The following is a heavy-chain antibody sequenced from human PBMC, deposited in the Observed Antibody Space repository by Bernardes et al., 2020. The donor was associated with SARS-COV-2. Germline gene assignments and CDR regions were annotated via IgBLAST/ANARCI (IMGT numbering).Heavy chain of an antibody. D-gene: IGHD3-10*01. V-gene: IGHV3-53*01. CDR1: GFTVSSKY. CDR3: AIRVITMVRGVINEGDY. CDR2: IYSGGST. Sequence: GGSLRLSCAASGFTVSSKYMSWVRQAPGKGLEWVSVIYSGGSTYYADSVKGRFTISRDNSKNTLYLQMNSLRAEDTAVYYCAIRVITMVRGVINEGDYWGQGTLVTVSS. J-gene: IGHJ4*02.